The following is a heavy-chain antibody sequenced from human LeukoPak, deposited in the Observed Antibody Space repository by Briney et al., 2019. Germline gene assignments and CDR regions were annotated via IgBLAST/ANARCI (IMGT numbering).Heavy chain of an antibody. CDR3: ARDRRTYGSGSYLTGFDY. CDR1: GFTFSRSW. D-gene: IGHD3-10*01. V-gene: IGHV3-7*01. J-gene: IGHJ4*02. CDR2: IKVDGSEQ. Sequence: GGSLRLSCAASGFTFSRSWMAWVRQAPGKGLEWVASIKVDGSEQYYVDSVKGRFTISRDNAKNSLYLQVNSLRVEDTAVYYCARDRRTYGSGSYLTGFDYWGQGILVTVSS.